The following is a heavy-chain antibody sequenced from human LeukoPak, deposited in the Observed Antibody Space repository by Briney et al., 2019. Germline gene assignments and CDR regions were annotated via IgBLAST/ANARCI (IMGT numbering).Heavy chain of an antibody. V-gene: IGHV3-53*01. Sequence: ETLSLTCTVSGGSINSYYWNWVRQAPGKGLEWVSALYIGGNTYYADSVRGRFTISRDSSKNTLYLQMNSLRAEDTAIYYCTATAGYNYGQYWGQGTLVTVSS. D-gene: IGHD5-18*01. CDR3: TATAGYNYGQY. CDR2: LYIGGNT. J-gene: IGHJ4*02. CDR1: GGSINSYY.